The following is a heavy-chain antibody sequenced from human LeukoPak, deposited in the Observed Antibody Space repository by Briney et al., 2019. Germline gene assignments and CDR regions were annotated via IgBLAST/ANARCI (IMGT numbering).Heavy chain of an antibody. Sequence: GGSLRLSCAASGFTFSSYAMSWVRQAPGKGLEWVSAISGSGGSTYYADSVKGRFTISRDNSKNTLYLQMNSLRAEDTAVYYCAKDLGPMIVVVHYFDYWGQGTLVTVSS. CDR2: ISGSGGST. J-gene: IGHJ4*02. CDR1: GFTFSSYA. CDR3: AKDLGPMIVVVHYFDY. D-gene: IGHD3-22*01. V-gene: IGHV3-23*01.